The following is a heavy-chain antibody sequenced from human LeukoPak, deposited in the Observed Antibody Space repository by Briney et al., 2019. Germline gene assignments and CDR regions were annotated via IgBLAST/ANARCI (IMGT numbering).Heavy chain of an antibody. CDR1: GYSFTSYW. Sequence: GGSLKISCKGSGYSFTSYWIGWVRQMPGKGLEWMGIIYPGDSDTRYSPSFQGQVTISADKSISTAYLQWSSLKASDTAMYYCAADSSGYYQSYYFDYWGQGTLVTVSS. V-gene: IGHV5-51*01. CDR2: IYPGDSDT. D-gene: IGHD3-22*01. J-gene: IGHJ4*02. CDR3: AADSSGYYQSYYFDY.